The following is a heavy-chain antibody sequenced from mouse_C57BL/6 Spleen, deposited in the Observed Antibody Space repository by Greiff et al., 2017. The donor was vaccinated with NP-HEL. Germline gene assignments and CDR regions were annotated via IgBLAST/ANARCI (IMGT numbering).Heavy chain of an antibody. Sequence: QVQLQQPGAELVRPGSSVKLSCKASGYTFTSYWMHWVKQRPIQGLEWIGNIDPSDSETHYNQKFKDKATLTVDKSSSTAYMQLSSLTSEDSAVYYCAREGYDYDPAWLAYWGQGTLVTVSA. V-gene: IGHV1-52*01. CDR2: IDPSDSET. J-gene: IGHJ3*01. CDR3: AREGYDYDPAWLAY. D-gene: IGHD2-4*01. CDR1: GYTFTSYW.